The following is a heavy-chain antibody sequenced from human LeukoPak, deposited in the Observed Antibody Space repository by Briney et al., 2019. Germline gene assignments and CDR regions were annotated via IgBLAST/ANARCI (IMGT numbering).Heavy chain of an antibody. CDR3: ATSVAGPLDY. J-gene: IGHJ4*02. CDR2: ISAYSGNT. V-gene: IGHV1-18*01. D-gene: IGHD6-19*01. CDR1: GYTFTSYD. Sequence: ASVKVSCKASGYTFTSYDINWVRQAPGQGLEWMGWISAYSGNTNYAQKLQGRVTMTTDTSTSTAYMELRSLRSDDTAVYYCATSVAGPLDYWGQGTLVTVSS.